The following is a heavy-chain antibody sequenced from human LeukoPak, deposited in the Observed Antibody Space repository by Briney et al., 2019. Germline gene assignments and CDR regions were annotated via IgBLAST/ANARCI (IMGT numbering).Heavy chain of an antibody. CDR1: GFTFDDYA. Sequence: PGGSLRLSCAASGFTFDDYAMHWVRQAPGKGLEWVSGISWNSGSIGYADSVKGRFTISRDNSKNTLYLQMNSLRAEDTAVYYCAGGSYGRSSRAFDIWGQGTMVTVSS. V-gene: IGHV3-9*01. CDR2: ISWNSGSI. J-gene: IGHJ3*02. CDR3: AGGSYGRSSRAFDI. D-gene: IGHD1-26*01.